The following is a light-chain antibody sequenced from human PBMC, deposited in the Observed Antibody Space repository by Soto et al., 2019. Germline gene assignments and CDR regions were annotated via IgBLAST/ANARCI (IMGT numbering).Light chain of an antibody. Sequence: QSVLTQPASVSGAAGQSITISCTGTSSDVGGYNYVSWYQQHPGKAPKLMIYEVSNRPSGVSHRFSGSKSGNAASLTISGLQAEDEADYYCISYTSSSTLRVYGTGTKVTVL. J-gene: IGLJ1*01. V-gene: IGLV2-14*01. CDR2: EVS. CDR1: SSDVGGYNY. CDR3: ISYTSSSTLRV.